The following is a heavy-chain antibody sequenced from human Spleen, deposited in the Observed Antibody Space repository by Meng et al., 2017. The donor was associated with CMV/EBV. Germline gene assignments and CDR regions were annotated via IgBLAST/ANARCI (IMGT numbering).Heavy chain of an antibody. D-gene: IGHD2-8*01. CDR2: VYYSGST. CDR1: GGSISSYY. Sequence: SETLSLTCTVSGGSISSYYWSWIRQPPGKGLEWIAYVYYSGSTIYNPSLKSRATISVDTSRNQFSLKLSSGTAADTAVYYCARGWSPAYYYGKDVWGQGTTVTVSS. CDR3: ARGWSPAYYYGKDV. J-gene: IGHJ6*02. V-gene: IGHV4-59*01.